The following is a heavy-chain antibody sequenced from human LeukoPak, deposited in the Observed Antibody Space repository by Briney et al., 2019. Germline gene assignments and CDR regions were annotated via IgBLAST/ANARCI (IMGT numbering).Heavy chain of an antibody. CDR1: SGSMSSSSYY. Sequence: SETLSLTCTVSSGSMSSSSYYWGWIRQPPGKGLEWVATIYYSGSTYYNLSLKSRVTISVDTPKNQFFLRLSSVTAADTAVYYCAREWGGDFDYWGQGTLVTVSS. CDR3: AREWGGDFDY. J-gene: IGHJ4*02. D-gene: IGHD3-16*01. CDR2: IYYSGST. V-gene: IGHV4-39*02.